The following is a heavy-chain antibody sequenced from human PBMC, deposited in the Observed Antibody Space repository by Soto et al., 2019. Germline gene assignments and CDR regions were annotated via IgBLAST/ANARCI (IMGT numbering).Heavy chain of an antibody. J-gene: IGHJ4*02. V-gene: IGHV4-59*01. D-gene: IGHD2-2*03. CDR3: AASQMRLISVLGS. CDR1: GGSMKSLV. Sequence: KPSETLSLTCTVSGGSMKSLVWSWIRQPPGKGMEWIGYIPNSGGPTSTPTLKSRVTIAIDTSRTQYSLRLTSVTTADTAVDYCAASQMRLISVLGSWGQGIQVTVSS. CDR2: IPNSGGP.